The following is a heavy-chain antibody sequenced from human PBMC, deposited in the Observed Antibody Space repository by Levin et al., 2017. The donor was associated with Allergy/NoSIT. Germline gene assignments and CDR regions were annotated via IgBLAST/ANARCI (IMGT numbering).Heavy chain of an antibody. D-gene: IGHD3-10*01. CDR2: IYWDDDK. CDR1: GLSLSTSEVG. V-gene: IGHV2-5*02. Sequence: SGPTLVKPTQTLTLTCTVSGLSLSTSEVGVGWIRQPPGKALELLALIYWDDDKRYSPSLKSRLTITKDTSKNQVVLTMTNMDPVDTATYYCAHRRGFGEFTSNWGQGTLVTVSS. CDR3: AHRRGFGEFTSN. J-gene: IGHJ4*02.